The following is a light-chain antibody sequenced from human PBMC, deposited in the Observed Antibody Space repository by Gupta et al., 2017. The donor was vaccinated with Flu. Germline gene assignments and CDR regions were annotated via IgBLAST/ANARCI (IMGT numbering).Light chain of an antibody. J-gene: IGKJ5*01. CDR3: QQYYGTPPIT. CDR2: WAS. CDR1: QSLLYSSNNKNY. V-gene: IGKV4-1*01. Sequence: LGERASMNCRSSQSLLYSSNNKNYLAWYQQKPGQPPKLLIYWASTRESGVPDRFSGSGSGTDFTLTISSLQAEDVAVYFCQQYYGTPPITFGQGTRLEIK.